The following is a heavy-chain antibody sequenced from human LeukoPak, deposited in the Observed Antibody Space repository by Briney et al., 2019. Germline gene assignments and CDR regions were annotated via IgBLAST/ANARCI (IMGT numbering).Heavy chain of an antibody. Sequence: SVKVSCKASGGTFSSYAISWVRQAPGQGLEWMGRIIPILGIANYAQKFQGRVTITADKSTSTAYMELSSLRSQDTAVYYCARDREYQPPPLDYWGQGTLVTVSS. J-gene: IGHJ4*02. CDR3: ARDREYQPPPLDY. D-gene: IGHD3-10*01. CDR1: GGTFSSYA. CDR2: IIPILGIA. V-gene: IGHV1-69*04.